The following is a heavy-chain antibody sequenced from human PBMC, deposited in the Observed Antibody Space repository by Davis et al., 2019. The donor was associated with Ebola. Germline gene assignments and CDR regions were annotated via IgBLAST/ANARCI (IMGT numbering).Heavy chain of an antibody. Sequence: GESLKISCKGSGYSFISYWIGWVRQMPGKGLEWMGIIYPGDSDTTYSPSFQGLVTISVDKSSSTAYLQWTSVKASDTAMYYCARQADYTFDPWGQGTLVTVSS. CDR3: ARQADYTFDP. CDR2: IYPGDSDT. CDR1: GYSFISYW. D-gene: IGHD4-11*01. V-gene: IGHV5-51*01. J-gene: IGHJ5*02.